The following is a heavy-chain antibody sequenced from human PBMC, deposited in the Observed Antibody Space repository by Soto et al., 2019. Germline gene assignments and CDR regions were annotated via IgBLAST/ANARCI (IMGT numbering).Heavy chain of an antibody. CDR1: GDSISSSSYY. CDR2: IYYSGLT. CDR3: ARGRGRDSGWSYYYYMDA. V-gene: IGHV4-39*02. J-gene: IGHJ6*03. D-gene: IGHD6-19*01. Sequence: SETLSLTCTVSGDSISSSSYYWGWIRQPPGKGLEWIGNIYYSGLTYYNPSLRSRVTISVDTSKNHFSLTLGSVTAADTAVYYCARGRGRDSGWSYYYYMDAWGKGTTVTVS.